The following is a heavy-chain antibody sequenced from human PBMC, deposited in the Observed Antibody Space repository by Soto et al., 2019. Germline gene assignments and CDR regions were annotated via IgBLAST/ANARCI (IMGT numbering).Heavy chain of an antibody. D-gene: IGHD1-20*01. J-gene: IGHJ6*02. CDR3: ARYKSNYYYGMDV. CDR2: NYYSGIT. CDR1: GGSISSYY. V-gene: IGHV4-59*01. Sequence: QVQLQESGPGLVKPSETLSLTCTVSGGSISSYYWSWIRQPPGKGLEWIGYNYYSGITNYNPSLKSRVTISVDTSKNQFSLKLSSVTAADTAVYYCARYKSNYYYGMDVWGQGTTVTVSS.